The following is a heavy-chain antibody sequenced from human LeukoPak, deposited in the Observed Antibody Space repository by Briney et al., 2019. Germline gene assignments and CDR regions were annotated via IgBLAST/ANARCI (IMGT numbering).Heavy chain of an antibody. D-gene: IGHD6-13*01. V-gene: IGHV3-30*18. J-gene: IGHJ4*02. Sequence: PGGSLRLSCAASGFTFSSYGMHWVRQAPGKGLEWVAVISYDGGNKYYADSVKGRFTISRDNSKNTLYLQMNSLRAEDTAVYYCAKDISPGIAAAGAEYWGQGTLVTVSS. CDR2: ISYDGGNK. CDR1: GFTFSSYG. CDR3: AKDISPGIAAAGAEY.